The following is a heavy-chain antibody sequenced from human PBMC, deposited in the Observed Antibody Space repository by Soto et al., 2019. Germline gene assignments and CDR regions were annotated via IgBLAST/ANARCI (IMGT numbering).Heavy chain of an antibody. CDR2: TRNKANSYST. J-gene: IGHJ4*02. Sequence: PGGSLRLSCAASGFTFSDHYMDWIRQAPGKGLEWVGRTRNKANSYSTEYAASVKGRFTISRDESRNSLYLQMNSLRTEDTAVYYCARAVAGSFPWFDYWGQGTLVTVSS. V-gene: IGHV3-72*01. CDR1: GFTFSDHY. CDR3: ARAVAGSFPWFDY. D-gene: IGHD6-19*01.